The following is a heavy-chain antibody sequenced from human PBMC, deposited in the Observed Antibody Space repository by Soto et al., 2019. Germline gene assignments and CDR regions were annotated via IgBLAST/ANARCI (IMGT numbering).Heavy chain of an antibody. CDR3: ARYRRGVSNLVSCLSY. V-gene: IGHV3-66*01. D-gene: IGHD3-10*01. Sequence: EVQLVESGGGLVQPGWSLRLSCASSGFTVISNYMSWVRQSPGKGLEWVSVIYSGGNTYYADSVKGRFTISRDNSKNKQYRQMNSLRAEDTAVYYCARYRRGVSNLVSCLSYWGEGALITVYS. J-gene: IGHJ4*02. CDR2: IYSGGNT. CDR1: GFTVISNY.